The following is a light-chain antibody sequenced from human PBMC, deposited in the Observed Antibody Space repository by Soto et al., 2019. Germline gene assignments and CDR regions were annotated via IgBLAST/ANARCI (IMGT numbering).Light chain of an antibody. Sequence: EFVLTQSPGTLSLSTGERATLSCRASQTVRDNYLAWYQQKPGQAPRLLIYDASSRATGIPDRFSGGGSGTDFTLTISRLEPEDFAVYYCQQVSSYPLTFGGGTKVDIK. CDR3: QQVSSYPLT. J-gene: IGKJ4*01. V-gene: IGKV3-20*01. CDR2: DAS. CDR1: QTVRDNY.